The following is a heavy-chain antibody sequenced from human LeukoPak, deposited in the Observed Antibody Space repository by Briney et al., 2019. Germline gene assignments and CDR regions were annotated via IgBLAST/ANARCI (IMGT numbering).Heavy chain of an antibody. CDR3: ARHDTHSSSWYTSFYYYYGMDV. V-gene: IGHV4-39*01. CDR2: IYYSGST. CDR1: GGSIRSSYYY. J-gene: IGHJ6*02. Sequence: SETLSLTCTVSGGSIRSSYYYWGWIRQPPGKGLEWIGSIYYSGSTYYNPSLKSRVTISVDTSKNQFSLKLSSVTAADTAVYYCARHDTHSSSWYTSFYYYYGMDVWGQGTTVTVSS. D-gene: IGHD6-13*01.